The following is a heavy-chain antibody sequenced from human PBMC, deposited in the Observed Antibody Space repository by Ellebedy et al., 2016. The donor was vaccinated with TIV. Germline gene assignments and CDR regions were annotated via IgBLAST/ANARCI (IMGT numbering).Heavy chain of an antibody. CDR2: INTKTGNP. J-gene: IGHJ1*01. CDR1: GYTFTNYP. Sequence: ASVKVSCKASGYTFTNYPMSWVRQAPGQGLEWMGWINTKTGNPTYAQGFTGRFVFSLDTSVTTAYLQISSVKAEDTAVYYCARGYCSGNNCYSHPFQYWGQGTLVTVSS. CDR3: ARGYCSGNNCYSHPFQY. V-gene: IGHV7-4-1*02. D-gene: IGHD2-15*01.